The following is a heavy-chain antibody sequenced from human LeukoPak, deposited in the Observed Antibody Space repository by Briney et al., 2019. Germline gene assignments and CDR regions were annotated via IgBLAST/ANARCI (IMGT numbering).Heavy chain of an antibody. CDR2: INPNSGGT. J-gene: IGHJ3*01. CDR1: GYTFTGYY. V-gene: IGHV1-2*02. CDR3: ARWYSYDSSGDKEDAFDV. Sequence: ASVKVSCKASGYTFTGYYMHRVRQAPGQGLEWMGWINPNSGGTNYAQKFQGRVTMTRDTSISTAYMELSRLRSDDTAVYYCARWYSYDSSGDKEDAFDVWGQGTMVTVSS. D-gene: IGHD3-22*01.